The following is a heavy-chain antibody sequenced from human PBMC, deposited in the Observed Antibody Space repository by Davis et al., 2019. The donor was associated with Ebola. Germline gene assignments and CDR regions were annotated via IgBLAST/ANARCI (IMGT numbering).Heavy chain of an antibody. V-gene: IGHV4-59*01. J-gene: IGHJ3*02. CDR3: ARDGLYDSSGYFFDAFDI. Sequence: PSETLSLTCTVSGGSISSYYWSWIRQPPGKGLEWIGYIYYSGSTNYNPSLKSRVTISVDTSKNQFSLKLSSVTAADTAVYYCARDGLYDSSGYFFDAFDIWGQGTMVTVSS. CDR1: GGSISSYY. CDR2: IYYSGST. D-gene: IGHD3-22*01.